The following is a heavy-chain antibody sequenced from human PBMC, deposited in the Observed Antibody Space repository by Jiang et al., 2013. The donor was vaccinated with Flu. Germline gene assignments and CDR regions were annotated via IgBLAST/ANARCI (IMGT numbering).Heavy chain of an antibody. D-gene: IGHD3-10*01. CDR2: ISYDGSNK. Sequence: EWVAVISYDGSNKYYADSVKGRFTISRDNSKNTLYLQMNSLRAEDTAVYYCARDWYYGSGSYYKGDFDYWGQGTLVTVSS. J-gene: IGHJ4*02. V-gene: IGHV3-30*04. CDR3: ARDWYYGSGSYYKGDFDY.